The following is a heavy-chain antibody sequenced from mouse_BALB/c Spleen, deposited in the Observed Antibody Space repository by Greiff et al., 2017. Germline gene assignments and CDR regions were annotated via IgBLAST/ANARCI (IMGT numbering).Heavy chain of an antibody. Sequence: QVQLQQSGAELAKPGASVKMSCKASGYTFTSYWMHWVKQRPGQGLEWIGYINPSTGYTEYNQKFKDKATLTADKSSSTAYMQLSSLTSEDSAVYYCARSGLRRWFAYWGQGTLVTVSA. CDR2: INPSTGYT. CDR1: GYTFTSYW. J-gene: IGHJ3*01. CDR3: ARSGLRRWFAY. D-gene: IGHD2-4*01. V-gene: IGHV1-7*01.